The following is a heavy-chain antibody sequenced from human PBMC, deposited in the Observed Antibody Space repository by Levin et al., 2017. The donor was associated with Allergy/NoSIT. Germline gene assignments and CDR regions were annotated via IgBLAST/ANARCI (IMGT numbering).Heavy chain of an antibody. J-gene: IGHJ3*02. CDR2: MNPNSGNT. D-gene: IGHD2-15*01. Sequence: KPGESLKISCTASGYTFTTYDINWVRLATGQGLEWMGWMNPNSGNTGYAQKFRGRVTMTRDTSISTAYMELSSLTSEDTALYYCARGGGWSELPLDIWGQGTMVTVSS. CDR1: GYTFTTYD. CDR3: ARGGGWSELPLDI. V-gene: IGHV1-8*01.